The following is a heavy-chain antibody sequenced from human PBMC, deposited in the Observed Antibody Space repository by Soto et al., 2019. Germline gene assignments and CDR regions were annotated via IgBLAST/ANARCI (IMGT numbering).Heavy chain of an antibody. CDR2: ISFDGSKT. D-gene: IGHD6-13*01. V-gene: IGHV3-30-3*01. CDR1: GFTFSIYA. Sequence: VQLVESGGGVVQPGRSLRLSCAASGFTFSIYAMNWVRQAPGKGLEWVAFISFDGSKTYYADSVKDRFTISRDNSRNTVYLQMNNLRPGDAAVYHCANLLNVAAAGTPHYYGVDVWGQGTTVTVS. CDR3: ANLLNVAAAGTPHYYGVDV. J-gene: IGHJ6*02.